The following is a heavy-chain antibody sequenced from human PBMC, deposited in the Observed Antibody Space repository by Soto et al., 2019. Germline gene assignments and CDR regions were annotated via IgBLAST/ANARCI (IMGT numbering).Heavy chain of an antibody. CDR1: GGTFSSYA. CDR3: ARDSSYGYFYCYGMDV. V-gene: IGHV1-69*13. J-gene: IGHJ6*02. D-gene: IGHD5-18*01. CDR2: IIPIFGTA. Sequence: ASVKVSCKASGGTFSSYAISWVRQAPGQGLEWMGGIIPIFGTANYAQKFQGRVTITADESTSTAYMELSSLRSEDTAVYYCARDSSYGYFYCYGMDVWGQGNTVTVSS.